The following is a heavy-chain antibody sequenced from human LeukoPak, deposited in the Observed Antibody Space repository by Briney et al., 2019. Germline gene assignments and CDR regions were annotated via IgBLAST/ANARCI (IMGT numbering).Heavy chain of an antibody. V-gene: IGHV4-38-2*02. CDR2: IYHSGST. CDR3: ARLGGIAAAGKHSPGSLPAYYFDY. Sequence: SETLSLTCTVSGYSISSGYYWGWIRQPPEKGLEWIGSIYHSGSTYYNPSLKSRVTISVDTSKNQFSLKLSSVTAADTAVYYCARLGGIAAAGKHSPGSLPAYYFDYWGQGTLVTVSS. J-gene: IGHJ4*02. CDR1: GYSISSGYY. D-gene: IGHD6-13*01.